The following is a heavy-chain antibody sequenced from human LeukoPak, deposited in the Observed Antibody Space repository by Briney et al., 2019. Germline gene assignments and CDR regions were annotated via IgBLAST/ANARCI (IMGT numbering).Heavy chain of an antibody. J-gene: IGHJ4*02. V-gene: IGHV3-73*01. CDR3: TGDNFDSSVKFDY. CDR2: IRSKANNYAT. Sequence: GGSLRLSCVVSGFTFSGSAVHWVRQASGKGLEWVGRIRSKANNYATAYAASVKGRFTISRDDSKNRAYLQMNSLKTEDTAVYYCTGDNFDSSVKFDYWGQGTLVTVSS. D-gene: IGHD3-22*01. CDR1: GFTFSGSA.